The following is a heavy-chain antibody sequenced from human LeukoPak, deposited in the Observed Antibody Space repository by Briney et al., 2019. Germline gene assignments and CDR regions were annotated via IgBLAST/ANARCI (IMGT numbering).Heavy chain of an antibody. CDR2: ISSSSSYI. Sequence: GRSLRLSCAASGFTFSSYSMNWVRQAPGKGLEWVSSISSSSSYIYYADSVKGRFTISRDNAKNSLYLQMNSLRAEDTAVYYCARDSAAAYNDAFDIWGQGTMVTVSS. CDR1: GFTFSSYS. CDR3: ARDSAAAYNDAFDI. J-gene: IGHJ3*02. V-gene: IGHV3-21*01. D-gene: IGHD6-13*01.